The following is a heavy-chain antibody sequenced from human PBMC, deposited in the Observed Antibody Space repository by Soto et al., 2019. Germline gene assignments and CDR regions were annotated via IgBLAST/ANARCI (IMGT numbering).Heavy chain of an antibody. CDR3: EKGAASSRSYYFDF. J-gene: IGHJ4*02. Sequence: VGSLRLSCAASGFSFTRHAMTRVRQAPGRGPEWVSAISDTGGSTWHADSVKGRFTISRDNSKNTQFLQMNSLRDEDTAVYYCEKGAASSRSYYFDFWGRGTLVTVSS. CDR2: ISDTGGST. V-gene: IGHV3-23*01. CDR1: GFSFTRHA. D-gene: IGHD2-21*01.